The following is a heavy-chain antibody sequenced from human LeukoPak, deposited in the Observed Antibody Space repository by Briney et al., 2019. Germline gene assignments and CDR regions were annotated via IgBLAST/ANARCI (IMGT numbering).Heavy chain of an antibody. D-gene: IGHD3-16*01. Sequence: GGSLRLSCVASGFTFSSYWMNWVRQTPGKGLEWVAYIKQDGSEKYYVDSVKGRFFISRDNTKNSPYLQMNSLRAEDTAVYYCARGMITFGGVVFYWGQGALVTVSS. CDR2: IKQDGSEK. CDR1: GFTFSSYW. V-gene: IGHV3-7*01. J-gene: IGHJ4*02. CDR3: ARGMITFGGVVFY.